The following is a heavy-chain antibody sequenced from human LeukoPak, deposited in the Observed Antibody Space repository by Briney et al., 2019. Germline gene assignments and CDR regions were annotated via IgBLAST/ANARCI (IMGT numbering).Heavy chain of an antibody. CDR3: AKVLVGATYGTIDY. D-gene: IGHD1-26*01. Sequence: GGSLRLSCAASGFTFSSYAMSWVRQAPGKGLEWVSAISGSGGSTHYADSVKGRFTISRDNSKNTLYLQMNSLRAEDTAVYYCAKVLVGATYGTIDYWGQGTLVTVSS. V-gene: IGHV3-23*01. CDR1: GFTFSSYA. J-gene: IGHJ4*02. CDR2: ISGSGGST.